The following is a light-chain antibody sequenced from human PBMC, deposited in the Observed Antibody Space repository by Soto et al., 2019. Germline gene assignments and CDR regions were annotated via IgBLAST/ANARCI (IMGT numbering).Light chain of an antibody. CDR3: SSYICSSPLHV. CDR2: DVS. J-gene: IGLJ1*01. V-gene: IGLV2-14*01. Sequence: QSALNQPASVSGTPGQSITISCTGTSRDIGGYNYVSWYQQHPGKAPKLMIYDVSNRPSGVSNRFSGSKSGNTASLTISELQAAFXSDYSCSSYICSSPLHVFVTVTKVTV. CDR1: SRDIGGYNY.